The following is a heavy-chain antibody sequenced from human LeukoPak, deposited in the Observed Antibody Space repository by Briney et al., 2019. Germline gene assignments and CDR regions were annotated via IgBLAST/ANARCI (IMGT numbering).Heavy chain of an antibody. Sequence: PGGSLRLSCAASGFTFSSYGMHWVRQAPGKGLEWVAVISYDGSNKYYADSVKGRFTISRDNSKNTLYLQMNSLRAEDTAVYYCTTDPQQLAFYYFDYWGQGTLVTVSS. CDR2: ISYDGSNK. CDR1: GFTFSSYG. CDR3: TTDPQQLAFYYFDY. D-gene: IGHD6-13*01. J-gene: IGHJ4*02. V-gene: IGHV3-30*03.